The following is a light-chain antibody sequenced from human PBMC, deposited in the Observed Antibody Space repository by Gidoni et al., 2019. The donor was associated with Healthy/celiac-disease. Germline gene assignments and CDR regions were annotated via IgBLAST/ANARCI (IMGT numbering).Light chain of an antibody. V-gene: IGLV3-21*04. Sequence: SVLTQPPSVSVAPGKTARITCGGNTIGSKSLHWYQQKPGQAPGLVIYYDSDRPSGIPERLSGSNSGNTATLTISRVEAGDEADYYCQVWDSSSAVVFGGGTKLT. J-gene: IGLJ2*01. CDR1: TIGSKS. CDR2: YDS. CDR3: QVWDSSSAVV.